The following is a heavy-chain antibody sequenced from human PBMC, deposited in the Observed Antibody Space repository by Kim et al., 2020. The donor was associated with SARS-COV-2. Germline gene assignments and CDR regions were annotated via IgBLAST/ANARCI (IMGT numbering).Heavy chain of an antibody. CDR2: ISAHNGNT. D-gene: IGHD5-12*01. V-gene: IGHV1-18*01. J-gene: IGHJ4*02. CDR1: GYTFTSYG. CDR3: ARDLSGYGLYGY. Sequence: ASVKVSCKASGYTFTSYGINWVRQAPGQGLEWMGWISAHNGNTNYAQNLQGRVTMTTDTSTSTAYMELRSLRSDDTAVYYCARDLSGYGLYGYWGQGTLVTVSS.